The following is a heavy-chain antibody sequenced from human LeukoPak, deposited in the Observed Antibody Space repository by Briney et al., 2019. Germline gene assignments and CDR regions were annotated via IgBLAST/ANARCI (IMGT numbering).Heavy chain of an antibody. CDR2: IYSGGST. CDR3: AREPRAVVAPYYYYGMDV. CDR1: GFTVSSNY. Sequence: GGSLRLSCAASGFTVSSNYMSWVRQAPGKGLEWVSVIYSGGSTYYADSVKGRFTIPRDNSKNTLYLQMNSLRAEDTAVYYCAREPRAVVAPYYYYGMDVWGQGTTVTVSS. J-gene: IGHJ6*02. V-gene: IGHV3-53*01. D-gene: IGHD3-22*01.